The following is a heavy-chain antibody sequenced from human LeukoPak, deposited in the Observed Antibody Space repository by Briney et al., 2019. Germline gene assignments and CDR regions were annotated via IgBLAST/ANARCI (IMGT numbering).Heavy chain of an antibody. CDR2: ISYDGSNK. CDR1: GFTFSSYA. Sequence: GGSLRLSCAASGFTFSSYAMHWVRQAPGKGLEWVAVISYDGSNKYYADSVKGRFTISRDNSKNTLYLQMNSLRAEDTAVYYCAKPGVAVLPGLFDYWGQGTLVTVSS. V-gene: IGHV3-30-3*02. J-gene: IGHJ4*02. D-gene: IGHD6-19*01. CDR3: AKPGVAVLPGLFDY.